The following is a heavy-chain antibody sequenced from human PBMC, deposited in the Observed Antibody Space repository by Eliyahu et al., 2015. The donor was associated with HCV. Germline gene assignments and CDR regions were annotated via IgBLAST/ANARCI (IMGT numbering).Heavy chain of an antibody. D-gene: IGHD3-3*01. CDR2: IYYSGST. J-gene: IGHJ4*02. V-gene: IGHV4-30-4*01. CDR3: ARAKGEWRINV. Sequence: VHLQESGPELVNPSHTLSLTCTLSGSSIRSGDYYWSWIRQPPGKGLEWIGYIYYSGSTYYNPSLKSRVTISVDTSKNQFSLKLSSVTAADTAVYYCARAKGEWRINVWGQGTLVTVSS. CDR1: GSSIRSGDYY.